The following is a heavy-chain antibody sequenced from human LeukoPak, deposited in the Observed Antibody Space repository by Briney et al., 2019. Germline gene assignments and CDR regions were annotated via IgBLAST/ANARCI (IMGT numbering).Heavy chain of an antibody. CDR2: IIPILGIA. D-gene: IGHD4-17*01. CDR1: GGTCSSYT. V-gene: IGHV1-69*04. J-gene: IGHJ5*02. CDR3: ARDVSPTVTTLLDP. Sequence: SVKVSCKASGGTCSSYTISWVRQAPGQALEWMGRIIPILGIANYAQKFQGRVTITADKSTSTAYMELSGLRSEDTAVYYCARDVSPTVTTLLDPWGQGTLVTVSS.